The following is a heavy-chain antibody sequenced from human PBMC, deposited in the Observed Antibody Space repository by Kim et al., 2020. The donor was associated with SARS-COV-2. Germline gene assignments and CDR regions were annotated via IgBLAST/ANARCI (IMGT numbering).Heavy chain of an antibody. V-gene: IGHV3-30*18. J-gene: IGHJ6*02. Sequence: GGSLRLSCAASGFTFSSYGMHWVRQAPGKGLEWVAVISYDGSNKYYADSVKGRFTISRDNSKNTLYLQMNSLRAEDTAVYYCANSDSSGYYYYYYYYGMDVWGQGTTVTVSS. CDR3: ANSDSSGYYYYYYYYGMDV. CDR1: GFTFSSYG. D-gene: IGHD3-22*01. CDR2: ISYDGSNK.